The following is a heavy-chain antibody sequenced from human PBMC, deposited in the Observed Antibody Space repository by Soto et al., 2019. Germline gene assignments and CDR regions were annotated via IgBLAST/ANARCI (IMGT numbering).Heavy chain of an antibody. CDR1: GFTLGDYA. CDR3: TRDGSSWYGGGY. D-gene: IGHD6-13*01. CDR2: IRSKAYGGTT. V-gene: IGHV3-49*04. J-gene: IGHJ4*02. Sequence: GSLKLSCTAAGFTLGDYAMSWVRQAPGKGLEWVGFIRSKAYGGTTEYAASVKGRFTISRDDSKSIAYLQMNSLKTEDTAVYYCTRDGSSWYGGGYWGQGTLVTVSS.